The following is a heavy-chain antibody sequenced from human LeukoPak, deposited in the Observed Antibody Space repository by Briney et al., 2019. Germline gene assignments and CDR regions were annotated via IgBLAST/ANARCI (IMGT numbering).Heavy chain of an antibody. D-gene: IGHD6-13*01. J-gene: IGHJ3*02. V-gene: IGHV1-69*13. Sequence: SVKVSCKASGGTFSSYAISWVRQAPGQGLEWMGGFIPIFGTANYAQKFQGRVTITADESTSTAYMELSSLRSEDTAVYYCARDFSSSWHAFDIWGQGTMVTVSS. CDR1: GGTFSSYA. CDR3: ARDFSSSWHAFDI. CDR2: FIPIFGTA.